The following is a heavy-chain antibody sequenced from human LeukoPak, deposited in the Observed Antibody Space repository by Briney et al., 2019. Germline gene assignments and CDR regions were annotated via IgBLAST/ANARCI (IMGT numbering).Heavy chain of an antibody. V-gene: IGHV3-23*01. D-gene: IGHD1-26*01. J-gene: IGHJ4*02. CDR2: ISGSGGST. CDR1: GFTFSSYG. Sequence: GGSLRLSCAASGFTFSSYGMSWVRQAPGKGLEWVSAISGSGGSTYYADSVKGRFTVSRDNSKNSLYLQMSSLTAADTAVYYCAKNRSIGTYYTFDHWGQGTLVTVSS. CDR3: AKNRSIGTYYTFDH.